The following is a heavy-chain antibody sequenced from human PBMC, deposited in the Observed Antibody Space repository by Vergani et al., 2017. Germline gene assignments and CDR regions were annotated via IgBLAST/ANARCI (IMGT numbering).Heavy chain of an antibody. D-gene: IGHD2-2*01. Sequence: EVQLLESGGGLVQPGGSLRLSCAASGFTFSSYAMSWVRQAPGKGLEWVSAISGSGGSTYYADSVKGRFSISRDNSKNTLYLQMNSLRADDTAVYFCAKVYVVVPAAQRYFYYWGQGTLLTVSS. J-gene: IGHJ4*02. CDR3: AKVYVVVPAAQRYFYY. V-gene: IGHV3-23*01. CDR1: GFTFSSYA. CDR2: ISGSGGST.